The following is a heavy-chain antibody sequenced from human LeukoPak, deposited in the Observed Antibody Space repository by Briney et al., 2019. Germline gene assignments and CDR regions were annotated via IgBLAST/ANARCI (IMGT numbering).Heavy chain of an antibody. CDR3: ARDAIVVVVAAILDY. Sequence: GGSLRLSCAASGFTFSDYYMSWIRQAPGKGLEWVSYISSSGSTIYYADSVKGRFTISRDNSKNTLYLQMNSLRAEDTAAYYCARDAIVVVVAAILDYWGQGTLVTVSS. CDR1: GFTFSDYY. CDR2: ISSSGSTI. J-gene: IGHJ4*02. D-gene: IGHD2-15*01. V-gene: IGHV3-11*04.